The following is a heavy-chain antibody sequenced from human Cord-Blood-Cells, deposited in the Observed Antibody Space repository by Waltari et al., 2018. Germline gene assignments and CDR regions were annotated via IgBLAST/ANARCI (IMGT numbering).Heavy chain of an antibody. Sequence: QVQLQQWGAGLLKPSETLSLTCAVYGGSFSGYYWSWIRQPPGKGLEWIGEINHSGSTNYNPSRRSRVTISVATSKNQFSLKLSSVTAADTAVYYCARTLHCSGGSCYSMDYWGQGTLVTVSS. D-gene: IGHD2-15*01. CDR1: GGSFSGYY. CDR2: INHSGST. V-gene: IGHV4-34*01. J-gene: IGHJ4*02. CDR3: ARTLHCSGGSCYSMDY.